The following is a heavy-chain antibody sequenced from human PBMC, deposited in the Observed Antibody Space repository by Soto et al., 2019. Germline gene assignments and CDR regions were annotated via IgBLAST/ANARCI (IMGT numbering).Heavy chain of an antibody. D-gene: IGHD2-15*01. Sequence: QVQLQESGPGLVRPSQTLSLTCSVSGGSVSSGTYYWSWIRQHPEKGLEWIGYIYYSGSTFYNPSLKSRVTISVDTSKNQFSLKRSSVTAADTAVYYCARGGVVTTGLRDWGQGTLVTVSS. V-gene: IGHV4-31*03. CDR1: GGSVSSGTYY. CDR2: IYYSGST. CDR3: ARGGVVTTGLRD. J-gene: IGHJ4*02.